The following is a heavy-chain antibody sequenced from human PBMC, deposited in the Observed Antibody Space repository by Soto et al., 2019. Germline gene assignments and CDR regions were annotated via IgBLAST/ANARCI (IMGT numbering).Heavy chain of an antibody. V-gene: IGHV6-1*01. D-gene: IGHD1-1*01. J-gene: IGHJ3*02. CDR1: GDNVFRNYIA. CDR3: ARGRNAAFDI. CDR2: AYYRSKWHN. Sequence: QVQLQQSGPGFVKPSQTLSLTCAITGDNVFRNYIAWNWVRQSPSRGLEWLGRAYYRSKWHNEYAVSVKSRTTINLDTSKNQLSLQLYSVTPEDSAVYYCARGRNAAFDIWGQGTLVVVSS.